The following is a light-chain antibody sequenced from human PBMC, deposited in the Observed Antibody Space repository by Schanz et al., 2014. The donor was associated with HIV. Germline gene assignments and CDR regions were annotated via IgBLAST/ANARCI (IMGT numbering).Light chain of an antibody. Sequence: QSVLTQPPSASGSPGQSVTISCTGTSSDVGGYNYVSWYQHHPGKAPKLLISEVNKRPSGVPDRFSGSKSGNTASLTVSGLQAEDDADYYCSSHAGSSPYWVFGGGTKLTVL. J-gene: IGLJ3*02. CDR1: SSDVGGYNY. CDR3: SSHAGSSPYWV. V-gene: IGLV2-8*01. CDR2: EVN.